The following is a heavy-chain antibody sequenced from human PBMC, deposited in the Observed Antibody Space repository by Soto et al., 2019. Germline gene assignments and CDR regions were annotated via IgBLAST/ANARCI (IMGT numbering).Heavy chain of an antibody. D-gene: IGHD5-18*01. CDR2: IWHDGSNK. CDR3: ATNMNNYGLQFDY. J-gene: IGHJ4*02. V-gene: IGHV3-33*01. Sequence: QPGGSLRLSCAASGFTFNTYGMHWVRQAPGKGLEWVAVIWHDGSNKFYADSVKGRFTTSRDNSKNILYLQMNSLRAEDTAVYYCATNMNNYGLQFDYWGQGTQVTVSS. CDR1: GFTFNTYG.